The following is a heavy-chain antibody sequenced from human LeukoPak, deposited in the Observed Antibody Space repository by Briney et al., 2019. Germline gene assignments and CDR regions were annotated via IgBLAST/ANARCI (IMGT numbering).Heavy chain of an antibody. D-gene: IGHD5-24*01. CDR3: ARRMATVTDAFDI. V-gene: IGHV4-59*08. CDR2: VFHSGTT. CDR1: GDSLTSHF. Sequence: PSETLSLTCNVSGDSLTSHFWSWIRQTPGKGLEWIGYVFHSGTTNYSPSLKSRVTISLDTSKKQFYLRLASVTAADTAVYYYARRMATVTDAFDIWGRGTMVSVSS. J-gene: IGHJ3*02.